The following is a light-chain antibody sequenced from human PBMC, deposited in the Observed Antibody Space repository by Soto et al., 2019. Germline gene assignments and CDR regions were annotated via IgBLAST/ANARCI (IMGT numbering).Light chain of an antibody. CDR2: GAS. CDR3: QQYGSSGT. J-gene: IGKJ1*01. V-gene: IGKV3-20*01. Sequence: EIVLTQSPATLSLSPGERATLSCRASQSLSGYLAWYQQKPGQAPRLLIYGASTRASGIPDRFSGSGSGTDFTLTITSLQSEDFAVYYCQQYGSSGTFGQGTKVDIK. CDR1: QSLSGY.